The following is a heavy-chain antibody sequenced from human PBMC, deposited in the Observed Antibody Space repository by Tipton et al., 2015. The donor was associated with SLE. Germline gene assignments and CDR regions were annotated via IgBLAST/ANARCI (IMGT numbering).Heavy chain of an antibody. CDR2: IYYSGGP. Sequence: TLSLTCTVSGGSISSGDYYWSWIRQSPGKGLEWIGYIYYSGGPYYNPSLQSRVTISVDTSKNQFSLKLSSVTAADTAVYYCAKEGGYVVRDNYWGQGTLVTVSS. CDR1: GGSISSGDYY. D-gene: IGHD3-9*01. CDR3: AKEGGYVVRDNY. J-gene: IGHJ4*02. V-gene: IGHV4-30-4*01.